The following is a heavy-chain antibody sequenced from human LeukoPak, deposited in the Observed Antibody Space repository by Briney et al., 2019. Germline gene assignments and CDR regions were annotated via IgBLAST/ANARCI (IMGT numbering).Heavy chain of an antibody. D-gene: IGHD3-3*01. J-gene: IGHJ6*02. CDR3: ARAYDFWSGYDYGMDV. CDR2: IYYSGST. V-gene: IGHV4-59*01. Sequence: SETLSLTCTVSGGSISSYYWSWIRQPPGKGLEWIGYIYYSGSTNYNPSLKSRVTISADTSKNQFSLKLSSATAADTAVYYCARAYDFWSGYDYGMDVWGQGTTVTVSS. CDR1: GGSISSYY.